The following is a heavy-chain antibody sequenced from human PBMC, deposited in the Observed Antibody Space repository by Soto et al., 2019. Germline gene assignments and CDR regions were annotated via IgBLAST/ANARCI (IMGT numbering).Heavy chain of an antibody. Sequence: PGETLKISCKGSGYSFTSYWIGWVRQMPGKGLEWMGIIYPGDSDTRYSPSFQGQVTISADKSISTAYLQWSSLKASDTAMYYCARHNGDYDILTGSRQYYYYGMDVWGQGTTVTVSS. CDR1: GYSFTSYW. V-gene: IGHV5-51*01. D-gene: IGHD3-9*01. J-gene: IGHJ6*02. CDR2: IYPGDSDT. CDR3: ARHNGDYDILTGSRQYYYYGMDV.